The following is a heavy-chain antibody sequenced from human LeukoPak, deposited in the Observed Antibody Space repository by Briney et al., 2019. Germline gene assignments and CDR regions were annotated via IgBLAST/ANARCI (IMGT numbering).Heavy chain of an antibody. V-gene: IGHV3-30*03. CDR3: AIIRDGYNF. Sequence: GGSLRLSCAASGFTFSGYGMHWVRQAPGKGLEWVAVISYDGSNKYYADSVKGRFTIPRDNSKNTLYLQMNSLRAEDTAVYYCAIIRDGYNFWGQGTLVTVSS. CDR2: ISYDGSNK. D-gene: IGHD5-24*01. CDR1: GFTFSGYG. J-gene: IGHJ4*02.